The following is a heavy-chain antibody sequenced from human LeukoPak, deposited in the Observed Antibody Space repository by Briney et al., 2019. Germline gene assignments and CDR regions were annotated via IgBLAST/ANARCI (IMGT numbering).Heavy chain of an antibody. CDR3: AKDVGYCSGGSCRDY. CDR2: ISYDGSNK. V-gene: IGHV3-30*18. Sequence: GGSLRLFCAASGFTFSSYGMQWVRQAPGKGLEWVAVISYDGSNKYYAVCVKGRDTISRDNSKNTLNLQMNSLRAEDTAVDYCAKDVGYCSGGSCRDYWGQGTLVTVSS. CDR1: GFTFSSYG. J-gene: IGHJ4*02. D-gene: IGHD2-15*01.